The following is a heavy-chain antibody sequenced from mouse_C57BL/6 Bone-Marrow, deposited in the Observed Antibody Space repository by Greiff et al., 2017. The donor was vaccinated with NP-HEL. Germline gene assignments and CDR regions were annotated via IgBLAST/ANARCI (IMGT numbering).Heavy chain of an antibody. CDR1: GYTFTSYW. Sequence: QVQLQQPGAELVKPGASVKLSCKASGYTFTSYWMHWVKQRPGQGLEWIGMIHPNSGSTNYNEKFKSKATLTADKSSSTAYMQLSSLTSEDCAVDYWAESYDDGSSWGQGTTHTVSS. V-gene: IGHV1-64*01. D-gene: IGHD1-1*01. CDR2: IHPNSGST. CDR3: AESYDDGSS. J-gene: IGHJ2*01.